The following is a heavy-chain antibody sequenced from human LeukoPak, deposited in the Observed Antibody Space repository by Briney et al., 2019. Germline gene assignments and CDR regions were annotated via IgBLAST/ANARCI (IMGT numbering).Heavy chain of an antibody. J-gene: IGHJ4*02. Sequence: SETLSLTCAVYGGSFSGYYWSWIRQPPGKGLEWIGEINHSGSTNYNPSLKSRVTISVDTSKSQFSLKLSSVTAADTAVYYCARMVMSSGWYFDYWGQGTLVTVSS. CDR2: INHSGST. D-gene: IGHD6-19*01. CDR1: GGSFSGYY. CDR3: ARMVMSSGWYFDY. V-gene: IGHV4-34*01.